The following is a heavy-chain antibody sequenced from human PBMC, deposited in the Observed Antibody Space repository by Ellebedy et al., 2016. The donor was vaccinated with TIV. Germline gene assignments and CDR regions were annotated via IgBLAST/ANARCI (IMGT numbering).Heavy chain of an antibody. CDR1: GGSISSGGYS. CDR3: ARLTYYYDSSGYSHVDAFDI. Sequence: MPSETLSLTCAVSGGSISSGGYSWSWIRQPPGKGLEWIGYIYHSGSTYYNPSLKSRVTISVDRSKNQFSLKLSSVTAADTAVYYCARLTYYYDSSGYSHVDAFDIWGQGTMVTVSS. CDR2: IYHSGST. D-gene: IGHD3-22*01. V-gene: IGHV4-30-2*01. J-gene: IGHJ3*02.